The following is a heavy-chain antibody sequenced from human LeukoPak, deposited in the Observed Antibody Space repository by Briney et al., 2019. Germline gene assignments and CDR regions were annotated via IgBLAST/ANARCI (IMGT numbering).Heavy chain of an antibody. D-gene: IGHD5-12*01. Sequence: GGSLRLSCAASGFPFTDFGLSWVRQAPGKGLEWVSAISGSGGSTYYADSVKGRFTISRDNSKNTLYLQMNSLRAEDTAVYYCAKAYRGYENDAFDIWGQGTMVTVSS. J-gene: IGHJ3*02. CDR1: GFPFTDFG. CDR3: AKAYRGYENDAFDI. CDR2: ISGSGGST. V-gene: IGHV3-23*01.